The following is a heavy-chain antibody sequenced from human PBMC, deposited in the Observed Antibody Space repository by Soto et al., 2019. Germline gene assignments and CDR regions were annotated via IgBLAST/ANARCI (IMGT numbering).Heavy chain of an antibody. J-gene: IGHJ4*02. CDR3: ARKYYDSGDYPDY. CDR2: INHSGIS. CDR1: GGSFSGYY. V-gene: IGHV4-34*01. D-gene: IGHD3-22*01. Sequence: SETLSLTCAVYGGSFSGYYWSWIRQPPGKGLEWIGEINHSGISNYNPSLKSRVTISVDTSKNQFSLKLSSVTAADTAVYYCARKYYDSGDYPDYWGQGTLVTVSS.